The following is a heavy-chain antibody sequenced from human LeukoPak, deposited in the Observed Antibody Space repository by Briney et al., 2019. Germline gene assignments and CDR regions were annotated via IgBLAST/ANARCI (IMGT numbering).Heavy chain of an antibody. V-gene: IGHV3-20*04. CDR1: GFTFDDYG. CDR2: INWNGGST. D-gene: IGHD3-22*01. J-gene: IGHJ4*02. CDR3: AREGVYYYDSSGSYYFDY. Sequence: PGGSLRLSCAASGFTFDDYGMSWVRQAPGKGLESVSGINWNGGSTGYADSVKGRFTISRDNAKNSLYLQMNSLRAEDTALYYCAREGVYYYDSSGSYYFDYWGQGTLVTVSS.